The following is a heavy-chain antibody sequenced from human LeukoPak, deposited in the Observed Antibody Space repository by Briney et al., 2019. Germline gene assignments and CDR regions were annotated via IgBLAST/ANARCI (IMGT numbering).Heavy chain of an antibody. CDR3: AKRGQGLYYFDY. Sequence: QTGGSLRLSCAASGFTFDDYGMTWVRQAPGQGLECVSAISGSAGGTYYADSVKGRFTISRDNSKNTLYLQMNSLRAEDTAVYYCAKRGQGLYYFDYWGQGTLVTVSS. CDR2: ISGSAGGT. D-gene: IGHD4/OR15-4a*01. CDR1: GFTFDDYG. V-gene: IGHV3-23*01. J-gene: IGHJ4*02.